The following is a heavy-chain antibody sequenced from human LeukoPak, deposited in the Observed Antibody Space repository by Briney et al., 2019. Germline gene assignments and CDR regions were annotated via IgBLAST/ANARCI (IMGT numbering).Heavy chain of an antibody. CDR1: GFTFSSYA. J-gene: IGHJ4*02. V-gene: IGHV3-30*04. CDR2: ISYDGSNK. CDR3: ARGVATEPVDY. D-gene: IGHD5-12*01. Sequence: GGSLRLSCAASGFTFSSYAMHWVRQAPGMGLEWVAVISYDGSNKYYADSVKGRFTISRDNSKNTLYLQMNSLRAEDTAVYYCARGVATEPVDYWGQGTLVTVSS.